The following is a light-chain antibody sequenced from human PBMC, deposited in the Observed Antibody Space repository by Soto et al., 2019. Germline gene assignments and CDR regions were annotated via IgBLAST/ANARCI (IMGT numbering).Light chain of an antibody. J-gene: IGKJ2*01. Sequence: DIVMTQSPSTLSVFPGERATLSCRASQSVSSNLAWYQQKPGKAPKLLIYNTFTSATGIPVRFSGSGSGTEFTLTISSLQSEDLAVYYCQQHNNWPYTFGQGTKLEI. CDR1: QSVSSN. CDR3: QQHNNWPYT. V-gene: IGKV3-15*01. CDR2: NTF.